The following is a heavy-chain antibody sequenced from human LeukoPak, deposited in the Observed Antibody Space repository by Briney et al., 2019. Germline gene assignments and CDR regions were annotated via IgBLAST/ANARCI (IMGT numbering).Heavy chain of an antibody. CDR3: SRARGFGSGFDP. D-gene: IGHD3-10*01. CDR2: IYSSGIP. Sequence: SETLSLTCTVSGGSMNRYYWIWIRQPPGKRLECIGYIYSSGIPDYNPSLKSRVTISLDTSKNQFSLTLSSVTATDTAVYYCSRARGFGSGFDPWGRGTLVTVSS. CDR1: GGSMNRYY. J-gene: IGHJ5*02. V-gene: IGHV4-59*01.